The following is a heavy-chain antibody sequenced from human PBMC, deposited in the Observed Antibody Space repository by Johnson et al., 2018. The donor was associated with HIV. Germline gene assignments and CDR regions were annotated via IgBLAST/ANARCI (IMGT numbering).Heavy chain of an antibody. CDR3: ARGCRDGYTCDAFDV. V-gene: IGHV3-66*01. J-gene: IGHJ3*01. D-gene: IGHD5-24*01. CDR1: GFTVSSNY. Sequence: VQLVESGGGLVQPGGSLRLSCAASGFTVSSNYMTWVRQGPGKGLECVSVLNSGGGTYFADSVTGRFTISRDNAKNTLYLQMHSLRAEDTAVYFCARGCRDGYTCDAFDVWGRGTRVAVSS. CDR2: LNSGGGT.